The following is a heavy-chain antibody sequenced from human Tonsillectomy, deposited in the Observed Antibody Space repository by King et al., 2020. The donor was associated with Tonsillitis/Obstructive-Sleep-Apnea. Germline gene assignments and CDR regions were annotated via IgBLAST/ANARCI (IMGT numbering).Heavy chain of an antibody. CDR1: GFTFSTYS. D-gene: IGHD3-22*01. V-gene: IGHV3-21*01. CDR3: ARTDYFDNSCFYFRAFEI. Sequence: VQLVQSGGGLVKPGGSLRLSCAASGFTFSTYSANWVRQAPGKGLEWVSSISSSSSFIYYADSVKGRFTISRDNAKNSLYLQMNSLRAEDTAVYYCARTDYFDNSCFYFRAFEIWGQGTMVTLPS. J-gene: IGHJ3*02. CDR2: ISSSSSFI.